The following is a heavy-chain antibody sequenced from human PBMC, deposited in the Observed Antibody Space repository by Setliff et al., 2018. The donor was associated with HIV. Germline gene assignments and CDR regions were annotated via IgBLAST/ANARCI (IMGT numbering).Heavy chain of an antibody. CDR2: SIPLFGTT. D-gene: IGHD1-26*01. Sequence: SVKVSCKASGDTFSNSALTWVRQAPGQGLEWMGGSIPLFGTTNYAQKFQGRVTLTTDESTSTAYMELSSLRSEDTAVYYCARVGATPIDAFDIWGQGTMVTVSS. V-gene: IGHV1-69*05. J-gene: IGHJ3*02. CDR3: ARVGATPIDAFDI. CDR1: GDTFSNSA.